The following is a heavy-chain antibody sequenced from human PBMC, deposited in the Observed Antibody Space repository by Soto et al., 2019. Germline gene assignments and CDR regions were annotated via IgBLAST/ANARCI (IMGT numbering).Heavy chain of an antibody. V-gene: IGHV3-53*01. CDR1: GFGVNSNY. D-gene: IGHD1-26*01. CDR2: LSGDGSP. Sequence: GGSLRLSCAASGFGVNSNYMSWVRQAPGKGLECVSVLSGDGSPTYAASVKGRFTISRDDSKSIAYLQMNSLKTEDTALYYCATPGGTYHNYYYYGMDVWGQGTTVTVSS. CDR3: ATPGGTYHNYYYYGMDV. J-gene: IGHJ6*02.